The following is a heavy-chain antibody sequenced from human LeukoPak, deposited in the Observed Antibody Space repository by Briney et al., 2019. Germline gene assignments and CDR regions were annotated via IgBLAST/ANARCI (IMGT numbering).Heavy chain of an antibody. CDR2: INHSGST. J-gene: IGHJ6*02. CDR1: GGSFSGYY. Sequence: KTSETLSLTCAVYGGSFSGYYWSWIRQPPGKGLEWIGEINHSGSTNYNPSLKSRVTISVDTSENQFSLKLSSVTAADTAVYYCARRGGYSYGYRGYYYGMDVWGQGTTVTVSS. CDR3: ARRGGYSYGYRGYYYGMDV. D-gene: IGHD5-18*01. V-gene: IGHV4-34*01.